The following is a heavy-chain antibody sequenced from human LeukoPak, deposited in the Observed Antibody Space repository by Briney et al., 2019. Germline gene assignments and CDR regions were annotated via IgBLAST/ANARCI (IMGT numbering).Heavy chain of an antibody. V-gene: IGHV3-53*01. CDR1: GFTVSSNY. D-gene: IGHD2-21*02. Sequence: GGSLRLSCAASGFTVSSNYMSWVRQAPGKGLEWVSVIYSGGSTYYADSVKGRFTISRDNSKNTLYLQMNSLRAEDTAVYYCARSPGAYCGGDCYPYYFDYWGQGTLVTVSS. CDR2: IYSGGST. J-gene: IGHJ4*02. CDR3: ARSPGAYCGGDCYPYYFDY.